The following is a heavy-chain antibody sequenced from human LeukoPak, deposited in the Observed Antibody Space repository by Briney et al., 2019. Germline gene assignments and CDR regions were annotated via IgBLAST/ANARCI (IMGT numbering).Heavy chain of an antibody. J-gene: IGHJ4*02. V-gene: IGHV3-21*01. CDR2: ITSGGDYI. CDR3: ARGHYDVLAASYKWTPDY. CDR1: GFTFNTFN. D-gene: IGHD3-9*01. Sequence: GGSLRLSCAASGFTFNTFNTNWVRQALGKGLEWVSSITSGGDYIYYADSVKGRFTTSRDNAKNSLSLQLNSLRVEDTAVYYCARGHYDVLAASYKWTPDYWGQGTLVTVSS.